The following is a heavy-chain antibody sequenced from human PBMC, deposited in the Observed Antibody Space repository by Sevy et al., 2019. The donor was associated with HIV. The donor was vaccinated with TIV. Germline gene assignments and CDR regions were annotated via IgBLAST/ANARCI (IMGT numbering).Heavy chain of an antibody. CDR1: GFTFSSYG. CDR2: IWYDGSNK. Sequence: GGSLRLSCAASGFTFSSYGMHWVRQAPGKGLEWVAVIWYDGSNKYYADSVKGRFTISRDNSKNTLYLQMNSLRAEDTAVYYCARDAGDGEDGNDAFDIWRQGTMVTVS. J-gene: IGHJ3*02. CDR3: ARDAGDGEDGNDAFDI. V-gene: IGHV3-33*01. D-gene: IGHD6-6*01.